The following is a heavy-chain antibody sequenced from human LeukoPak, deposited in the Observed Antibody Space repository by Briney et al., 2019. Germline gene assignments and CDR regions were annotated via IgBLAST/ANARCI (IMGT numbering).Heavy chain of an antibody. Sequence: SETLSLTCTVSGGSISSYYWSWIRQPPGKGLEWIGYIYYSGSTNYNPSLKSRVTISVDTSKNQFSLKLSSVTAADTAVYYCARVSPRGSYYYYYYMDVWGKGTTVTVSS. CDR2: IYYSGST. V-gene: IGHV4-59*01. J-gene: IGHJ6*03. D-gene: IGHD1-26*01. CDR1: GGSISSYY. CDR3: ARVSPRGSYYYYYYMDV.